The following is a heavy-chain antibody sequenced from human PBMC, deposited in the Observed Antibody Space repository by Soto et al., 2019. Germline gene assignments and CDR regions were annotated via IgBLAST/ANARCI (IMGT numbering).Heavy chain of an antibody. CDR3: ARRLPVAGNFDY. CDR1: GYTFTSDY. V-gene: IGHV1-46*01. D-gene: IGHD6-19*01. CDR2: INPSGGST. Sequence: ASVNGAWKASGYTFTSDYVHWVRQAPGQGLEWMGIINPSGGSTSYAQKFQGRVTMTRDTSTSTIYMELSSLRSEDTAVYYCARRLPVAGNFDYWGQGTLVTVSS. J-gene: IGHJ4*02.